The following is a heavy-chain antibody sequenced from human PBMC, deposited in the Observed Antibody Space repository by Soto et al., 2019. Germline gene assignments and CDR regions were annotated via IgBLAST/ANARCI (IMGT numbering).Heavy chain of an antibody. CDR1: GGSFSGYY. J-gene: IGHJ5*02. D-gene: IGHD3-10*01. V-gene: IGHV4-34*01. Sequence: SETLSLTCAVYGGSFSGYYWSWIRQPPGKGLEWIGEINHSGSTNYDPSLKSRVTISVDTSKNQFSLKLSSVTAADTAVYYCARAGGRRVRGVLYSWFDPWGQGTLVTVSS. CDR3: ARAGGRRVRGVLYSWFDP. CDR2: INHSGST.